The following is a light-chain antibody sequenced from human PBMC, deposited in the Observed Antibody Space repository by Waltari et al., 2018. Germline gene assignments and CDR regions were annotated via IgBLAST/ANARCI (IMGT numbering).Light chain of an antibody. V-gene: IGLV2-23*01. CDR3: CSYAGSSTYVV. J-gene: IGLJ2*01. Sequence: QSALTHPAPVSGSPGQPITIACRGPSSDVGRYNLVSWYQQRPGKAPKLMIYEGSKRPSGVSNRFSGSKSGNTASLTISGLQAEDEADYYCCSYAGSSTYVVFGGGTKLTVL. CDR2: EGS. CDR1: SSDVGRYNL.